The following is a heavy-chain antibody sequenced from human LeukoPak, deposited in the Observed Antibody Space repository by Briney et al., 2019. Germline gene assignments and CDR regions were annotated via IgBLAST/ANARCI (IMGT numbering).Heavy chain of an antibody. V-gene: IGHV4-59*12. D-gene: IGHD3-22*01. Sequence: PSETLSLTCTVSGGSISPYYWSWIRQPPGRGLEWVGYIYYIGSTNYNPSLKSRVTISVDTSKNQFSLKLSSVTAADTAVYYCARSFSSGYYQYYFDYWGQGTLVTVSS. CDR2: IYYIGST. CDR3: ARSFSSGYYQYYFDY. J-gene: IGHJ4*02. CDR1: GGSISPYY.